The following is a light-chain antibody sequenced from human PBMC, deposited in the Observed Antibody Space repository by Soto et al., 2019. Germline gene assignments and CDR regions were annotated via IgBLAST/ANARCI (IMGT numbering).Light chain of an antibody. V-gene: IGLV1-40*01. CDR2: GNN. Sequence: QSVLTQPPSVSGAPGQRVTISCSGSSSNIGAGYDVHWYRHLPGTAPKLLIYGNNNRPSGVPDRFSGSKSGTSASLAITGLQAEDEADYYCQSYDRSLSGVVFGGGTKLTVL. CDR1: SSNIGAGYD. CDR3: QSYDRSLSGVV. J-gene: IGLJ2*01.